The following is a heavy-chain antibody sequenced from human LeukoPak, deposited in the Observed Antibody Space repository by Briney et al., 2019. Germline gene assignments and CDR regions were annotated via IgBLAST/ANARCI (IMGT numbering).Heavy chain of an antibody. CDR3: ARGLAVAAANKYYYYGMDV. D-gene: IGHD6-13*01. CDR1: GFTFSSYS. Sequence: GSLRLSCAASGFTFSSYSMNWVRQAPGKGLEWVSYISSSSSTIYYADSVKGRFTISRDNAKNSLYLQMNSLRAEDTAVYYCARGLAVAAANKYYYYGMDVRGQGTTVTVSS. J-gene: IGHJ6*02. CDR2: ISSSSSTI. V-gene: IGHV3-48*04.